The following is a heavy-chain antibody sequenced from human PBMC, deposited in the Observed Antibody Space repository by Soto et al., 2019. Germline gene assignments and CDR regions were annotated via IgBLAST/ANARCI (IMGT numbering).Heavy chain of an antibody. CDR1: GGTFSSYT. D-gene: IGHD6-19*01. J-gene: IGHJ4*02. V-gene: IGHV1-69*04. CDR2: IIPILGIA. Sequence: SVKVSCKASGGTFSSYTISWVRQAPGQGLEWMGRIIPILGIANYAQKFQGRVTITADKSTSTAYMELSSLRSEDTAVYYCARDFIAGAGSPYDCFDHWGQGTLVTVSS. CDR3: ARDFIAGAGSPYDCFDH.